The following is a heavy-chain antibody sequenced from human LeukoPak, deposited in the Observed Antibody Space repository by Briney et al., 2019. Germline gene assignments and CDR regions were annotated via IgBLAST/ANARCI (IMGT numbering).Heavy chain of an antibody. CDR2: IYSGGST. CDR1: GFTVSSNY. Sequence: GESLRLSCAASGFTVSSNYMSWVRQAPGKGLEWVSVIYSGGSTYYADSVKGRFTISRDNSKNTLYLQMNSPRAEDTAVYYCARGAFDYYDSSGLYYFDYWGQGTLVTVSS. D-gene: IGHD3-22*01. J-gene: IGHJ4*02. CDR3: ARGAFDYYDSSGLYYFDY. V-gene: IGHV3-53*01.